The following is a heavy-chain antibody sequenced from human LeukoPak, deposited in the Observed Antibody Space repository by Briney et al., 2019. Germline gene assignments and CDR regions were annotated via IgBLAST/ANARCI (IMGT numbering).Heavy chain of an antibody. D-gene: IGHD1-26*01. CDR3: ARGEVGATGLFDY. Sequence: SETLSLTCTVSGGSISSGGYYWSWIRQHPGKGLEWIGYIYYSGSTNYNPSLKSRVTISVDTSKNQFSLKLSSVTAADTAVYYCARGEVGATGLFDYWGQGTLVTVSS. CDR2: IYYSGST. V-gene: IGHV4-61*08. J-gene: IGHJ4*02. CDR1: GGSISSGGYY.